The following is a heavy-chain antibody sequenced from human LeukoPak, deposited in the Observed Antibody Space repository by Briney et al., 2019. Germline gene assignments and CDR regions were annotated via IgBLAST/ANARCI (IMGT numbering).Heavy chain of an antibody. Sequence: GGSLRLSCATSGFTFSNYWMSWVRQAPGKGLEWVSYISSSGSTIYYADSVKGRFTISRDNAKNSLYLQMNSLRAEDTAVYYCARDNYDNNGYYFDWGQGTLVTVSS. CDR2: ISSSGSTI. D-gene: IGHD3-22*01. J-gene: IGHJ4*02. V-gene: IGHV3-48*04. CDR1: GFTFSNYW. CDR3: ARDNYDNNGYYFD.